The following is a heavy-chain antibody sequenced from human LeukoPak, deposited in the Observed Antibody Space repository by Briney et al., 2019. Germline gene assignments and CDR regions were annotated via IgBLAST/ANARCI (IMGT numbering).Heavy chain of an antibody. CDR3: AREGDCSGGSCPYWYLDL. J-gene: IGHJ2*01. D-gene: IGHD2-15*01. V-gene: IGHV1-69*01. Sequence: ASVKVSCTASGGTFSSYAISWVRQAPGQGLEWMGGIIPIFGTANYAQTFQGRVTITADESTSTAYMELSSLRSEDTAVYYCAREGDCSGGSCPYWYLDLWGRGTLVTVSS. CDR1: GGTFSSYA. CDR2: IIPIFGTA.